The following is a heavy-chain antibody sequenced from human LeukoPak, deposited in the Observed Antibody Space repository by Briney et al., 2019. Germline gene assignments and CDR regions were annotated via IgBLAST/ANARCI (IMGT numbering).Heavy chain of an antibody. D-gene: IGHD4-17*01. CDR3: ARLTTVTYYGMDV. V-gene: IGHV4-59*01. J-gene: IGHJ6*02. Sequence: SETLSLTCTVSGGSISSYYWSWIRQPPRKGLEWIGYIYYSGSTNYNPSLKSRVTISVDTSKNQFSLKLSSVTAADTAVYYCARLTTVTYYGMDVWGQGTTVTVSS. CDR1: GGSISSYY. CDR2: IYYSGST.